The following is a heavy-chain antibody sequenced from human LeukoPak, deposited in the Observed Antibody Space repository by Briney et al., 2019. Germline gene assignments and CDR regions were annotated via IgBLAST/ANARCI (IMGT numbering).Heavy chain of an antibody. D-gene: IGHD3-10*01. J-gene: IGHJ4*02. CDR2: ISYDGINK. Sequence: GGSLRLSCAASGFTFSSYGMHWVRQAPGKGLEWVAVISYDGINKYYADSVKGRLTISRDNSKNTLYLQMNSLRAEDTAVYYCAKDEMVRGVIPSPFDYWGQGTLVTVSS. CDR3: AKDEMVRGVIPSPFDY. V-gene: IGHV3-30*18. CDR1: GFTFSSYG.